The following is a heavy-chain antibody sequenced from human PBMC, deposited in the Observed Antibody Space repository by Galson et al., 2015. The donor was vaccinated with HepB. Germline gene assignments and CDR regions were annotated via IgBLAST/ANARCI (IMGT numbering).Heavy chain of an antibody. V-gene: IGHV3-7*03. CDR3: SRTLDD. CDR1: GFSIDW. J-gene: IGHJ4*02. D-gene: IGHD3-16*01. CDR2: INQDGSEK. Sequence: SLRLSCAASGFSIDWMDWVRQAPGKGLEWVANINQDGSEKYYVDSVKGRFTISRDNAKHSVYLQMNSLRADDTAVYYCSRTLDDWGPGTLVRVSS.